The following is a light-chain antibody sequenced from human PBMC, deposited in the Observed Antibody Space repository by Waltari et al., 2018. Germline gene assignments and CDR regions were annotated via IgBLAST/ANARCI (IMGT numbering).Light chain of an antibody. CDR3: QQYTNWPLT. CDR1: QSVSSS. V-gene: IGKV3-15*01. CDR2: GAS. J-gene: IGKJ4*01. Sequence: DIVLTQSPATLSLSPGERATLSCRASQSVSSSLAWYQQKPGQAPKLLIYGASSRATGIPDRFSGSGSGTDFTLTISSLEPEDFAVYYCQQYTNWPLTFGGGTKVEIK.